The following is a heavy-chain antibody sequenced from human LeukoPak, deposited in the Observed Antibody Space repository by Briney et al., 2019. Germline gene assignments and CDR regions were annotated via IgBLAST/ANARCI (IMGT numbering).Heavy chain of an antibody. J-gene: IGHJ6*02. Sequence: ASVKVSCKASGYTFTSYGISWVRQAPGQGLEWMGWISAYNGNTNYAQKLQGRVTMTTVTSTSTAYMELRSLRSDDTAVYYCARDSYYDSSGYYYWYYYYYGMDVWGQGTTVTVSS. CDR2: ISAYNGNT. CDR1: GYTFTSYG. CDR3: ARDSYYDSSGYYYWYYYYYGMDV. V-gene: IGHV1-18*01. D-gene: IGHD3-22*01.